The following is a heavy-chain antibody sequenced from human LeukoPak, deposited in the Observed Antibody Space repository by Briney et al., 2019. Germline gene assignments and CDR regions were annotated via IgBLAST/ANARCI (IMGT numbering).Heavy chain of an antibody. D-gene: IGHD3-3*01. CDR2: IYYSGST. CDR3: ARVASGYDVFDV. J-gene: IGHJ3*01. Sequence: SETLSLTCTVSGGSVSSGSYYWSWIRQPPGKGLEWIGYIYYSGSTNYNPSLKSRVTISVDTSKNQFSLKLSSVTAADTAVFYCARVASGYDVFDVWGQGTMVTVSS. CDR1: GGSVSSGSYY. V-gene: IGHV4-61*01.